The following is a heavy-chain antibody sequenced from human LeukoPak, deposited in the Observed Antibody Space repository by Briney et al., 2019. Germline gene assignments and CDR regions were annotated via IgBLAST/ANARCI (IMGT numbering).Heavy chain of an antibody. D-gene: IGHD2-2*01. CDR1: GGTFSSYA. CDR3: ARVLVVVPAANGAFDY. Sequence: SVKVSCKASGGTFSSYAISWVRQAPGQGLEWMGGIIPIFGTANYAQKFQGRVTITADESTSTAYMELSSLRSEDTAVYYCARVLVVVPAANGAFDYWGQGTLVTVSS. J-gene: IGHJ4*02. V-gene: IGHV1-69*13. CDR2: IIPIFGTA.